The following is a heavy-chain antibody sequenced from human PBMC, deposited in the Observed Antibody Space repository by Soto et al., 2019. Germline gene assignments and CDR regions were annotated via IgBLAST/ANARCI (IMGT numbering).Heavy chain of an antibody. Sequence: PSETLSLTCTVSGGSISSGGYYWRWLRQYPGKGLEWIGYIYYSGSTYYNPSLKSRVTISVDTSNNQFSLKLSFVTAADTAVYYCAREEVAYYDSGSYNWFDSSGQGILVTVSS. CDR2: IYYSGST. CDR1: GGSISSGGYY. D-gene: IGHD3-10*01. V-gene: IGHV4-31*03. J-gene: IGHJ5*01. CDR3: AREEVAYYDSGSYNWFDS.